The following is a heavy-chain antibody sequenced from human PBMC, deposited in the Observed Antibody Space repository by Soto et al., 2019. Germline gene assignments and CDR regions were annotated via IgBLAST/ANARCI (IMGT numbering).Heavy chain of an antibody. CDR3: ARDRSNSPDFFDY. CDR1: GGSISSDDYY. V-gene: IGHV4-30-4*01. D-gene: IGHD6-6*01. J-gene: IGHJ4*02. CDR2: IYYSGRT. Sequence: QVQLQESGPGLVKPSQTLSLTCTVSGGSISSDDYYWTWIRQPPGKGLEWIGYIYYSGRTSYNPSFGSRLTISIDTSKNQFSLKLRSVSAADTAVYYCARDRSNSPDFFDYWGQGTLVTVSS.